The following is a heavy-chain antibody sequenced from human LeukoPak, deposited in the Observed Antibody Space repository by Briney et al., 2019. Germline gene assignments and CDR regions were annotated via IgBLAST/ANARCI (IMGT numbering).Heavy chain of an antibody. Sequence: SETLSLTCTVSGGSISSYYWSWIRQPPGKGLEWIGYIYYSGSTNYNPSLKSRVTISVDTSKNQFSLKLSSVTAADTAVYYCARASRDGYTSHDYWGQGTLVTVSS. CDR2: IYYSGST. D-gene: IGHD5-24*01. CDR1: GGSISSYY. CDR3: ARASRDGYTSHDY. J-gene: IGHJ4*02. V-gene: IGHV4-59*01.